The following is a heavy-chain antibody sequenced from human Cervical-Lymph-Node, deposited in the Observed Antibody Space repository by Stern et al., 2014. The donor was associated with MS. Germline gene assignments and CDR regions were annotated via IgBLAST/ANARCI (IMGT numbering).Heavy chain of an antibody. D-gene: IGHD6-13*01. Sequence: VQLVQSGGGVVQPGGSLRLSCAASGVTSNHYSMHWVRQAPGKGLAWVALIAPDGSDIDCADAVKGLCSINRDASADSLYLDLNRLRPDDTAVYYCAREAAAGVAATAENDYYYHGMDVWGQGTTVTVSS. V-gene: IGHV3-30*17. CDR1: GVTSNHYS. CDR2: IAPDGSDI. CDR3: AREAAAGVAATAENDYYYHGMDV. J-gene: IGHJ6*02.